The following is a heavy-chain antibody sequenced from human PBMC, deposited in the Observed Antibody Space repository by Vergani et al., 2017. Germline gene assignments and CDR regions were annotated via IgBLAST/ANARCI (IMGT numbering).Heavy chain of an antibody. V-gene: IGHV3-7*03. CDR2: IKQDGSEK. D-gene: IGHD2-2*02. CDR3: ARDSRFCSSTRCYRDYYMDV. Sequence: EVQLLESGGGLVQPGGSLRLSCVASGFTFSAYWMSWVRQAPGKGLEWVANIKQDGSEKYYVDSVKGRFTISRDNAKNSLYLQMNSLRAEDTAVYYCARDSRFCSSTRCYRDYYMDVWGKGTTVTVSS. CDR1: GFTFSAYW. J-gene: IGHJ6*03.